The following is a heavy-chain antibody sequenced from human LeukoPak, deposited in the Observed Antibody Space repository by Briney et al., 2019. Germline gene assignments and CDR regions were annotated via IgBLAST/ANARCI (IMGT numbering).Heavy chain of an antibody. Sequence: PGGSLRLSCAASGFSFTTYSMNWVRQAPGKGLEWVSSITSSSRYIYYADSMKGRFTISRDNAKNSLYLQMNSLRAEDTAVYYCTRNYPIYDYGSFFDFGGQGTLVTVSS. CDR3: TRNYPIYDYGSFFDF. CDR2: ITSSSRYI. CDR1: GFSFTTYS. D-gene: IGHD3-10*01. J-gene: IGHJ4*02. V-gene: IGHV3-21*01.